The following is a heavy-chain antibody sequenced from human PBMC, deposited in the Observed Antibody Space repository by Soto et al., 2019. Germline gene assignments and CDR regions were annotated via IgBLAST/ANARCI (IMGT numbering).Heavy chain of an antibody. D-gene: IGHD7-27*01. Sequence: QVQLQESGPGLVKPSQTLSLTCTVSGGSISSGDYYWSWIRQPPGKGLEWIGYIYYSGSTYYNPSLQGRVTISEDTSKNQFSLKLSSVTAADTAVYYCARMRTGDFSPMGYFDLWGRGTLVTVSS. CDR1: GGSISSGDYY. CDR3: ARMRTGDFSPMGYFDL. J-gene: IGHJ2*01. CDR2: IYYSGST. V-gene: IGHV4-30-4*01.